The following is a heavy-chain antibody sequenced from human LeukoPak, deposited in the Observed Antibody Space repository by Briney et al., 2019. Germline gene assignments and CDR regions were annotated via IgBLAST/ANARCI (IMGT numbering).Heavy chain of an antibody. D-gene: IGHD5-12*01. CDR3: ARAYSGYDLGGAKGY. V-gene: IGHV1-2*02. CDR2: INPNSGGT. Sequence: SSVKVSCKASGYTFTGYYMHWVRQAPGQGLEWMGWINPNSGGTNYAQKFQGGVTMTRDTSISTAYMELSRLRSDATAVYYCARAYSGYDLGGAKGYWGQGTLVTVSS. CDR1: GYTFTGYY. J-gene: IGHJ4*02.